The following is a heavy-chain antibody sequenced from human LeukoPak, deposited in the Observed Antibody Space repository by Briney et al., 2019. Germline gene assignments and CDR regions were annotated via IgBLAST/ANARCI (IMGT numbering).Heavy chain of an antibody. J-gene: IGHJ4*02. CDR2: ISYDGSNK. CDR3: VRDGFETETYFDY. V-gene: IGHV3-30*03. CDR1: GFTFRNYG. D-gene: IGHD2-2*03. Sequence: PGGSLRLSSAASGFTFRNYGIHWVRPAPGQGLQWGAVISYDGSNKYYLDSVRGRFNIARDNSKNTLYLQMNSLRPEDTAVYYCVRDGFETETYFDYWGQGTLVTVSS.